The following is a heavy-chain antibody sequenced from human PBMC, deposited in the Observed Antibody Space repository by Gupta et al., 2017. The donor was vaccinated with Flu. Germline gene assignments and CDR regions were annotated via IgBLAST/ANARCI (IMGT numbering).Heavy chain of an antibody. Sequence: QVQLVPSGAEVKKPGSSVKVSCKASRGTLRSYASRWVRQAAGQGVGGSGGIITILRTANYTQKFRGGVKISAVVATRPAYMVISRLRSDDTAVNSLARETVGYCSGGSCYSCDDWGLGS. CDR2: IITILRTA. D-gene: IGHD2-15*01. V-gene: IGHV1-69*01. CDR1: RGTLRSYA. CDR3: ARETVGYCSGGSCYSCDD. J-gene: IGHJ1*01.